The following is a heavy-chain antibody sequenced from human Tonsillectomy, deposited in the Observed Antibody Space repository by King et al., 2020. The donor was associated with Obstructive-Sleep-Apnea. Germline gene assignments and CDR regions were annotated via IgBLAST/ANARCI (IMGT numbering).Heavy chain of an antibody. V-gene: IGHV4-61*01. D-gene: IGHD2-15*01. CDR3: AREGGSSIWYFDL. CDR1: GGSVRSGSYY. CDR2: VYYTGGT. Sequence: VPLQESGPGLVKPSETLSLTCTVSGGSVRSGSYYWRWIRQSPGKGLEWIGYVYYTGGTDYNPSLKSRVAISVDTSRNQFSLKLRSVTAADTAVYFCAREGGSSIWYFDLWGRGTVVTVSS. J-gene: IGHJ2*01.